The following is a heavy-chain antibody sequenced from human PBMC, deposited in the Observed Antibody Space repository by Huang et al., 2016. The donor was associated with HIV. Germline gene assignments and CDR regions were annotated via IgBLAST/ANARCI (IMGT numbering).Heavy chain of an antibody. Sequence: QVQLVQSGSELKKPGASVKVSCKASEYTFTSYAMNWVRQAPGQGLEWVGWSNTDTGSPTYAQGFTGLFVFSLDTSVSTAYLQITSLKAEDTAVYYCARGFWSGFNPPPYYFDYWGQGTLVTVSS. J-gene: IGHJ4*02. D-gene: IGHD3-3*01. CDR3: ARGFWSGFNPPPYYFDY. CDR1: EYTFTSYA. V-gene: IGHV7-4-1*02. CDR2: SNTDTGSP.